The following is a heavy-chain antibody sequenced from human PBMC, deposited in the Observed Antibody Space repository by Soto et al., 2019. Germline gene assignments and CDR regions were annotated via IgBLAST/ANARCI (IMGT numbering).Heavy chain of an antibody. V-gene: IGHV1-69*02. Sequence: QVQLVQSGTEVKKPGSSVKVSCKASGGTFRNYPINWVRQAPGQGLEWMGSIFPLTDIPDYAQRFQARLTISAYKSTSTAYMELSSLTSDDTAMYFCARGPLVVLNYFESWGQGTLVTVSS. CDR3: ARGPLVVLNYFES. CDR2: IFPLTDIP. CDR1: GGTFRNYP. J-gene: IGHJ4*02.